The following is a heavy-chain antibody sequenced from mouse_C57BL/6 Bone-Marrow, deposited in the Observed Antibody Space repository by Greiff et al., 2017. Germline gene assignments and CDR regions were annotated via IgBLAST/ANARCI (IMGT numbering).Heavy chain of an antibody. CDR1: GYSITSGYY. D-gene: IGHD2-2*01. CDR3: ARGGYLFAY. V-gene: IGHV3-6*01. J-gene: IGHJ3*01. CDR2: ISYDGSN. Sequence: EVQLQESGPGLVKPSQSLSLTCSVTGYSITSGYYWNWIRQFPGNKLEWMGYISYDGSNNYNPSLKNLISITRDTSKNQFFLKLNSVTTEDTATYYCARGGYLFAYWGQGTLVTVSA.